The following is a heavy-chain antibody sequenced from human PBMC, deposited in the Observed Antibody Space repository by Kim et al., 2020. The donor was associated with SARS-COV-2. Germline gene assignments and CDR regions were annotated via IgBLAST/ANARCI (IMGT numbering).Heavy chain of an antibody. V-gene: IGHV4-4*02. CDR1: GGSISSSNW. J-gene: IGHJ4*02. Sequence: SETLSLTCAVSGGSISSSNWWSWVRQPPGKGLEWIGEIYHSGSTNYNPSLKSRVTISVDKSKNQFSLKLSSVTAADTAAYYCARSLGPSEQQLAAYFDYWGQGTLVTVSS. CDR2: IYHSGST. CDR3: ARSLGPSEQQLAAYFDY. D-gene: IGHD6-13*01.